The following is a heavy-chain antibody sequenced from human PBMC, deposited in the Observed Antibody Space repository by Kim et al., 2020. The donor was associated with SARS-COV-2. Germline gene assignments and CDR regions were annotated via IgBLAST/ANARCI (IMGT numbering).Heavy chain of an antibody. CDR3: ARGNPGIAVAGGDY. D-gene: IGHD6-19*01. J-gene: IGHJ4*02. V-gene: IGHV4-59*09. Sequence: NPSLKSRVTISVDTSKNQFSLKLSSVTAADTAVYYCARGNPGIAVAGGDYWGQGTLVTVSS.